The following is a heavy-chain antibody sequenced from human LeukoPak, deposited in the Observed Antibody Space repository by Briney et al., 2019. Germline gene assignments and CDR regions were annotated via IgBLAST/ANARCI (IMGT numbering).Heavy chain of an antibody. V-gene: IGHV3-48*01. Sequence: PGGSLRLSCAASGFTFSSYSMNWVRQAPGKGLEWVSYISSSSSTIYYADSVKGRFTISRDNAKNSQYLQMNSLRAEDTAVYYCARGVEIQLWDENNFDYWGQGTLVTVSS. D-gene: IGHD5-18*01. CDR1: GFTFSSYS. J-gene: IGHJ4*02. CDR2: ISSSSSTI. CDR3: ARGVEIQLWDENNFDY.